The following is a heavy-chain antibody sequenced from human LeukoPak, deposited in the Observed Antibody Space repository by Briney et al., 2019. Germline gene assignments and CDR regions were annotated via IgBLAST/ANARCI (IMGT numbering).Heavy chain of an antibody. CDR3: ARDEVVYSTFDY. CDR2: ISSSSSTI. V-gene: IGHV3-48*02. Sequence: SYISSSSSTIYYADSVKGRFTISRDNAKNSLYLQMNSLRDEDTAVYYCARDEVVYSTFDYWGQGTLVTVSS. J-gene: IGHJ4*02. D-gene: IGHD6-13*01.